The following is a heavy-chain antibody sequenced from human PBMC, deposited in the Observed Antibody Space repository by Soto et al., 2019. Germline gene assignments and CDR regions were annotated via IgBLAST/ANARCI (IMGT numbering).Heavy chain of an antibody. V-gene: IGHV3-30-3*01. CDR3: ARPHLIVGATYYFDY. J-gene: IGHJ4*02. Sequence: GGSLRLSCAASGFTFSSYAMHWVRQAPGKGLEWVAVISYDGSNKYYADSVKGRFTISRDNSKNTLYLQMNSLRAEDTAVYYCARPHLIVGATYYFDYWGQGTLVTVSS. CDR2: ISYDGSNK. D-gene: IGHD1-26*01. CDR1: GFTFSSYA.